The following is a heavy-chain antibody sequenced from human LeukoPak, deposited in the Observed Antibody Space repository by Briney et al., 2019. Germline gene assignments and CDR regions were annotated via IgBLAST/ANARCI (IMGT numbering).Heavy chain of an antibody. D-gene: IGHD3-22*01. Sequence: SETLSLTCTVSGGSVSSGSYYWSWIRQPPGKGLEWIGYIYYSGSTNYNPSLKSRVTVSVDTSKNQFSLKLSSVTAADTAVYYCARVPYDSSGAFDYWGQGTLVTVSS. V-gene: IGHV4-61*01. CDR2: IYYSGST. CDR1: GGSVSSGSYY. CDR3: ARVPYDSSGAFDY. J-gene: IGHJ4*02.